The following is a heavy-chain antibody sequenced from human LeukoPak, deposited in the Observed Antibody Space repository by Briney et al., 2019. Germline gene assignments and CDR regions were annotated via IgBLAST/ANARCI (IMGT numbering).Heavy chain of an antibody. Sequence: SETLSLTCTVSGYSISSGYYWGWIRQPPGKGPEWVGSIYHSGSTYYNPSLKSRVTILGDTSKSQCSLKLSSVTAADTAVDNCAREKQGFDPWGQGTLVTVSS. V-gene: IGHV4-38-2*02. CDR2: IYHSGST. CDR1: GYSISSGYY. CDR3: AREKQGFDP. J-gene: IGHJ5*02.